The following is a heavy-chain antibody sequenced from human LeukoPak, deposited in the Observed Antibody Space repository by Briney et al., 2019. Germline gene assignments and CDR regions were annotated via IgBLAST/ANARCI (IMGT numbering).Heavy chain of an antibody. CDR1: GFTFSSYS. J-gene: IGHJ5*02. CDR2: ISSIGKTI. V-gene: IGHV3-48*04. Sequence: GGSLRLSCVAPGFTFSSYSMNWVRQVPGKGLEWLSYISSIGKTIYYADSVRARFTVSRDNDNNSLYLHVHALTAGDTAMYYCARGKYYSAWGQGTLVTVSS. CDR3: ARGKYYSA. D-gene: IGHD2-21*01.